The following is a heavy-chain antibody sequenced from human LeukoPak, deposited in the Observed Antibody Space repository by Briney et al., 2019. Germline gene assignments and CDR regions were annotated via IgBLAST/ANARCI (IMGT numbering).Heavy chain of an antibody. CDR2: IRYDGSNK. D-gene: IGHD2-2*01. V-gene: IGHV3-30*02. J-gene: IGHJ5*02. CDR3: AKDLEGYCSSTSCLSNWFDP. CDR1: GFTFSSYG. Sequence: PGGSLRLSCAASGFTFSSYGMHWVRQAPGKGLEWVAFIRYDGSNKYYADSVKGRFTISRDNSKNTLYLQMNSLRAEDTAVYYCAKDLEGYCSSTSCLSNWFDPWGQGTLVTVSS.